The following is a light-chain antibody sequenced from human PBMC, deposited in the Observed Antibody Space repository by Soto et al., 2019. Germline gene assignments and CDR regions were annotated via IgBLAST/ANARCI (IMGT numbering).Light chain of an antibody. V-gene: IGKV1-5*01. CDR2: DAS. Sequence: DIQMTQSPSSLSVSVGDRVTITCRASATINTWLAWYQQKPGKAPKILIYDASKLERGVPSRLSGSGSGAEFTLTISSLQPDDLATYYCQQYSSYPLTFGGGTKVE. CDR3: QQYSSYPLT. CDR1: ATINTW. J-gene: IGKJ4*01.